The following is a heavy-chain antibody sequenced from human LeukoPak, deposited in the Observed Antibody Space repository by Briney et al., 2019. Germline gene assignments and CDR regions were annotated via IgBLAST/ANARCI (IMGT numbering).Heavy chain of an antibody. CDR1: GFTLSSYS. D-gene: IGHD2-2*02. CDR2: ISSSSSTI. V-gene: IGHV3-48*01. CDR3: ARDQVPAAIGGYYFDY. J-gene: IGHJ4*02. Sequence: GGSLRLSCAASGFTLSSYSMNWVRQAPGKGLEWVSYISSSSSTIYYADSVKGRFTISRDNAKNSLYLQMNSLRAEDTAVYYCARDQVPAAIGGYYFDYWGQRTLVTVSS.